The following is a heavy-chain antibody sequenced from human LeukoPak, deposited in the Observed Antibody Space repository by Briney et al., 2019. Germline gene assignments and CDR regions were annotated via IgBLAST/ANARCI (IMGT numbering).Heavy chain of an antibody. CDR2: ISHDSVTE. Sequence: GGSLRLSCAAAGFTFSTYNMNWVRQAPGEGLKWLSYISHDSVTEYYGDSVRGRFTISRDNANNSLYLQIDSLRGKDTAVYYGAGRSGVGAFDIWGQGTTVIVSS. D-gene: IGHD6-19*01. V-gene: IGHV3-48*01. CDR3: AGRSGVGAFDI. J-gene: IGHJ3*02. CDR1: GFTFSTYN.